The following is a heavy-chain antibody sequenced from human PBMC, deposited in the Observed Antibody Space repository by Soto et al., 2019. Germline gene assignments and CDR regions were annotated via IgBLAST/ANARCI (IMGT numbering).Heavy chain of an antibody. V-gene: IGHV3-66*01. CDR1: GFTVSSNY. CDR3: ARATGYSSSWYFDY. J-gene: IGHJ4*02. CDR2: IYSGGST. Sequence: GSLRLSCAASGFTVSSNYMSWVRQAPGKGLEWVSVIYSGGSTYYADSVKGRFTISRDNSKNTLYLQMNSLRAEDTAVYYCARATGYSSSWYFDYWGQGTLVTVSS. D-gene: IGHD6-13*01.